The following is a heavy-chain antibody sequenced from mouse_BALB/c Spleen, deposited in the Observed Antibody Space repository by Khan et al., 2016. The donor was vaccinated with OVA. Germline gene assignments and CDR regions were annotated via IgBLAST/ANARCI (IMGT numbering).Heavy chain of an antibody. CDR3: ARRAYYASWYFDV. V-gene: IGHV3-2*02. CDR1: GYSITSDYA. CDR2: KSYSGST. J-gene: IGHJ1*01. D-gene: IGHD1-1*02. Sequence: VQLKQSGPGLVKPSQSLSLTCTVTGYSITSDYAWNWIRQFPGNKLEWMGYKSYSGSTNYNPSLKSRISLTRDKSTNQFFLQLNSVTTGDAATVYCARRAYYASWYFDVWGAGTTVTVSS.